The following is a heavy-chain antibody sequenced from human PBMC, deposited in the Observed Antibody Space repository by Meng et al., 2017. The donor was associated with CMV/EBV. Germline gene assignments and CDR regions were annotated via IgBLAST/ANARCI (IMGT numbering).Heavy chain of an antibody. V-gene: IGHV1-69*10. CDR3: ARGDSDVVPAAISLYFPAYVWFDP. CDR2: IIPILGIA. D-gene: IGHD2-2*02. Sequence: SVKVSCKASGGTFSSYAISWVRQAPGQGLEWMGGIIPILGIANYAQKFQSRVTITADKSTSTAYMELSSLRSGDTAVYYCARGDSDVVPAAISLYFPAYVWFDPWGQGTLVTVSS. CDR1: GGTFSSYA. J-gene: IGHJ5*02.